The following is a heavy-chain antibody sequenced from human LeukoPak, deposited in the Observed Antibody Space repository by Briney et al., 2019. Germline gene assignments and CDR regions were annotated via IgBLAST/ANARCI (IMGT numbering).Heavy chain of an antibody. CDR1: GYTFTSYG. D-gene: IGHD6-13*01. J-gene: IGHJ6*03. V-gene: IGHV1-18*01. Sequence: ASVKVSCKASGYTFTSYGISWVRQAPGQGLEWMGWISAYNGNTNYAQKLQGRVTMTTDTSTSTAYMELRSLRSDDTAVYYCARLGYSSSWYYYYYYMDVWGKGTTVTVSS. CDR3: ARLGYSSSWYYYYYYMDV. CDR2: ISAYNGNT.